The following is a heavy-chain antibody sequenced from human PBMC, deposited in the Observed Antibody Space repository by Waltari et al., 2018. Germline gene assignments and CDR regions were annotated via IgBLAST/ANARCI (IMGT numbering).Heavy chain of an antibody. V-gene: IGHV4-59*13. D-gene: IGHD6-19*01. J-gene: IGHJ4*02. Sequence: QVQLQESGPGLVKPSETLSLTCTVSGGSISSYYWSWIRQPPGKGLEWIVYINYSGRTSYNPSLKSRVTISGDASRNRISLKLSSVTAPDTAVYYCARGRGSGWSNYFDYWGQGTLVTVSS. CDR1: GGSISSYY. CDR2: INYSGRT. CDR3: ARGRGSGWSNYFDY.